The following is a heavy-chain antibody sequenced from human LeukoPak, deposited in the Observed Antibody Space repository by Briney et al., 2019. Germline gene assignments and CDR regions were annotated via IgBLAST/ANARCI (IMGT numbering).Heavy chain of an antibody. Sequence: GGSLRLSCAASGCTFSTYAMSWVRQAPGKVRDWVSTISTSGGSTYYADSVKGRFTISRDNSKNTLYLQMNSVRAEDTAVYYCANRISSSSGFDSWGQGTLVTVSS. V-gene: IGHV3-23*01. CDR2: ISTSGGST. D-gene: IGHD6-6*01. J-gene: IGHJ4*02. CDR1: GCTFSTYA. CDR3: ANRISSSSGFDS.